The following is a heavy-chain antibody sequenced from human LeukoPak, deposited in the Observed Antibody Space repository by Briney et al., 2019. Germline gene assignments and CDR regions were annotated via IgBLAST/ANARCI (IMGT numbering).Heavy chain of an antibody. D-gene: IGHD2-2*01. CDR1: GGSISSGGYY. CDR2: IYYSGST. CDR3: ARDVSPDYCSSTIYYLDYYMDV. J-gene: IGHJ6*03. Sequence: TLSLTCTVSGGSISSGGYYWSWIRQHPGKGLEWIGYIYYSGSTYYNPSLKSRVTISVDTSKNQFSLKLSSVTAADTAVYYCARDVSPDYCSSTIYYLDYYMDVCGKGTTVTVSS. V-gene: IGHV4-31*03.